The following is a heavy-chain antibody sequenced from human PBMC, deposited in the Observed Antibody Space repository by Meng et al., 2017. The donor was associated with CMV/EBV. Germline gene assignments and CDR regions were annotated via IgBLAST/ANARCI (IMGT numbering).Heavy chain of an antibody. V-gene: IGHV3-21*01. CDR3: ARDGGYDSSGNRMGTFDY. D-gene: IGHD3-22*01. Sequence: GESLKISCASSGFTFSSYSMNWVRQAPGKGLEWVSSISSSSSYIYYADSVKGRFTISSDNAKNSLYLQMNSLSAEDTAVYYCARDGGYDSSGNRMGTFDYWGQGTLVTVSS. J-gene: IGHJ4*02. CDR2: ISSSSSYI. CDR1: GFTFSSYS.